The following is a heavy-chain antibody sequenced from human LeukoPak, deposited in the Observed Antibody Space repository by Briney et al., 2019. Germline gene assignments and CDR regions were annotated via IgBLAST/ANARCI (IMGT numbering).Heavy chain of an antibody. D-gene: IGHD4-17*01. CDR1: GGXINSGGYY. Sequence: SQTLSLTCSVSGGXINSGGYYWSWIRQHPGKGLEWIGYIYYSGSTYYNPSLRSRVSISVDTSKNQFSLKLSSVTAADTAVYYCASYGDRCFDYWGQGTLVTVSS. V-gene: IGHV4-31*03. CDR2: IYYSGST. CDR3: ASYGDRCFDY. J-gene: IGHJ4*02.